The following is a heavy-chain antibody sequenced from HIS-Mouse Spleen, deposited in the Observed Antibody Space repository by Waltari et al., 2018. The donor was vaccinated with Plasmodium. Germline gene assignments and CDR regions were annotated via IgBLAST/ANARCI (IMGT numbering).Heavy chain of an antibody. J-gene: IGHJ2*01. Sequence: VQLVGAGGGLVQPGGSLRLPWCASGFPFSRYWMGGVRQGPGKGLEWVANIKKDGSEKYYVDSVKGRFTISRDNAKNSLYLQMNSLRAEDTAVYYCASSWYWYFDLWGRGTLVTVSS. CDR3: ASSWYWYFDL. V-gene: IGHV3-7*01. D-gene: IGHD6-13*01. CDR1: GFPFSRYW. CDR2: IKKDGSEK.